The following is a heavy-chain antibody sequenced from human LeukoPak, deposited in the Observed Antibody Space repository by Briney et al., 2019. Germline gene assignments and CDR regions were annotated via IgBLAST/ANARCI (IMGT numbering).Heavy chain of an antibody. CDR3: ARDFEQASGNYWSLGFDP. CDR1: GFTFSSYA. J-gene: IGHJ5*02. V-gene: IGHV3-30-3*01. Sequence: GGSLRLSCTASGFTFSSYAMHWVRQAPGKGLEWVAVISSDGNNKRYADSVKGRFTISRDNSKNTLYLQMNSLRTEDTAVYYCARDFEQASGNYWSLGFDPWGQGTLVTVSS. D-gene: IGHD1-26*01. CDR2: ISSDGNNK.